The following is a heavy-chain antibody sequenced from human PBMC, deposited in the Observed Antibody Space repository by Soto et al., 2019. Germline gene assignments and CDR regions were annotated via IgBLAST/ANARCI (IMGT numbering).Heavy chain of an antibody. J-gene: IGHJ6*02. CDR1: GYIFSSHC. D-gene: IGHD3-10*02. Sequence: AAMTVSCQASGYIFSSHCIYWVRQAPGQGLQWMGIINPGGGRTAYAQKFQGRVTLTRDMSTSTVYMELTSLTYDDTAVYYCARDVSGPGSTYVMDVWGQGTTVTVSS. CDR2: INPGGGRT. CDR3: ARDVSGPGSTYVMDV. V-gene: IGHV1-46*01.